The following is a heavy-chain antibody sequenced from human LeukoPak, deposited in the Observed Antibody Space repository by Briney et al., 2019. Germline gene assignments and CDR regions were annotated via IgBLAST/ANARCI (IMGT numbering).Heavy chain of an antibody. V-gene: IGHV4-59*01. CDR3: ARDRNGELCWSLGAFDI. CDR2: IYYSGST. J-gene: IGHJ3*02. CDR1: GGSISSYY. D-gene: IGHD2-21*01. Sequence: SETLSLTCTVSGGSISSYYWSWIRQPPGKGLEWIGYIYYSGSTNYNPSLKSRVSISVDTSKNQFSLKLSSVTAADTAVYYCARDRNGELCWSLGAFDIWRQGPMVTV.